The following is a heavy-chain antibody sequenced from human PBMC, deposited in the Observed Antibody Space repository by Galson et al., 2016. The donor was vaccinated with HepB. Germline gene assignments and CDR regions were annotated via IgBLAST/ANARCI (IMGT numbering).Heavy chain of an antibody. CDR2: ISGTGGTT. V-gene: IGHV3-23*01. J-gene: IGHJ4*02. Sequence: SLRLSCAASGFTFSNYAMSWVRQAPGKGLAWVSGISGTGGTTYYAYSVKGRFTISSDNSKNTLYLRMTSLRAEDTAVYYCAKGDDFWSGYYGGLWGQGTLVTVSS. D-gene: IGHD3-3*01. CDR3: AKGDDFWSGYYGGL. CDR1: GFTFSNYA.